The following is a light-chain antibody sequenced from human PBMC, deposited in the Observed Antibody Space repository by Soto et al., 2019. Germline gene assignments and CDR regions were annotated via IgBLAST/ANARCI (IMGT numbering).Light chain of an antibody. CDR1: QSVDTTF. V-gene: IGKV3-20*01. CDR3: QQYMSSVT. J-gene: IGKJ1*01. Sequence: EIVLTQSPGSLSLSPGQRATLSCRASQSVDTTFFAWYQKKPGQAPRLLIQGASKRATGIPDRFSGSGSGTDFTLLISRLEPEDFAVYYYQQYMSSVTFGQGTKVEIK. CDR2: GAS.